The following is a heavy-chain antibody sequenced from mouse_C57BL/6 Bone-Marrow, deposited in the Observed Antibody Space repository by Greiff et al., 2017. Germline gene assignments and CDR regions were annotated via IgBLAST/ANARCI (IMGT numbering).Heavy chain of an antibody. CDR1: GFNIKDDY. J-gene: IGHJ4*01. Sequence: VQLQQSGAELVRPGASVKLSCTASGFNIKDDYMHWVKQRPEQGLEWIGWIDPENGDTESASKFQGKGTITADTSSNTAYLQLSSRTSEDTAVYYCRYDYASRGLDYWGQGTSVTVSS. CDR3: RYDYASRGLDY. V-gene: IGHV14-4*01. CDR2: IDPENGDT. D-gene: IGHD2-14*01.